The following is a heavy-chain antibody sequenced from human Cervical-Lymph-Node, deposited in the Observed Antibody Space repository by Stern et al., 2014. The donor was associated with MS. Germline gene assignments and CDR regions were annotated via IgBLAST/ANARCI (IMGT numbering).Heavy chain of an antibody. Sequence: EDQLVESGGGLVKPGGSLRLSCAASGFTFSSYSMNWVRQAPGKGLEWVSSISSSSSYIYYADSVKGRFTISRDNAKNSLYLQMNSLRAEDTAVYYCARERYCSGGSCLYYFDYWGQGTLVTVSS. J-gene: IGHJ4*02. CDR2: ISSSSSYI. CDR1: GFTFSSYS. D-gene: IGHD2-15*01. CDR3: ARERYCSGGSCLYYFDY. V-gene: IGHV3-21*01.